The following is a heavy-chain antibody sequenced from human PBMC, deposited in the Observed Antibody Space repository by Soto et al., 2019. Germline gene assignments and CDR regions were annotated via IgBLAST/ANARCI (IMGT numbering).Heavy chain of an antibody. D-gene: IGHD1-1*01. V-gene: IGHV1-2*04. CDR1: GYTFTGYY. CDR2: INPNSGGT. Sequence: GASVKVSCKASGYTFTGYYMHWVRQAPGQGLEWMGWINPNSGGTNYAQKFQGWVTMTRDMSISTAYMELSRLRSDDTAVYYCARDFLGTTGAFDIWGQGTMVTVSS. J-gene: IGHJ3*02. CDR3: ARDFLGTTGAFDI.